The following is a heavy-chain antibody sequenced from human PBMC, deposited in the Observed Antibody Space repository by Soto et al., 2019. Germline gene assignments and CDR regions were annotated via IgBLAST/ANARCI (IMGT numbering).Heavy chain of an antibody. CDR1: GRTFTSYA. CDR2: INASNGNT. V-gene: IGHV1-3*01. J-gene: IGHJ6*02. Sequence: GASVKVSCKASGRTFTSYAMHWVRQAPGQRLEWMGWINASNGNTKYSQKFQGRVTITADESTSTAYMELSSLRSEDTAVYYCASRLRFLEWLSPPGYYGMDVWGQGTTVTVSS. CDR3: ASRLRFLEWLSPPGYYGMDV. D-gene: IGHD3-3*01.